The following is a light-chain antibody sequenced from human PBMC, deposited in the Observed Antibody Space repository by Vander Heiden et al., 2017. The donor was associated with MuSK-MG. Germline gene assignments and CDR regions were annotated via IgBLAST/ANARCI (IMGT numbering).Light chain of an antibody. CDR1: QSVLYSSNNKNY. J-gene: IGKJ4*01. CDR3: LQDDGTPLT. V-gene: IGKV4-1*01. Sequence: DIVMTQSPDSLAVSLGERATINCKSSQSVLYSSNNKNYLAWYQQKPGQPPKLLIYWASTRESGVPDRFTGSGSGTDFTLTISSLHAEDVAVYYCLQDDGTPLTFGGGTKVEMK. CDR2: WAS.